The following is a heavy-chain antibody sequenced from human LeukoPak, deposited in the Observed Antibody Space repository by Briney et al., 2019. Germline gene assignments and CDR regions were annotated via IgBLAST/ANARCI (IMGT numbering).Heavy chain of an antibody. J-gene: IGHJ4*02. D-gene: IGHD3-10*01. CDR3: AKDRSIILWFGELLRY. V-gene: IGHV3-23*01. CDR2: ISGSGGST. Sequence: GGSLRLSCAASGFTFSSYAMSWVRQAPGKGLEWVSAISGSGGSTYYADSVKGRFTISRDNSKNTLYLQMNSLRAEDTAVYYCAKDRSIILWFGELLRYWGQGTLVTVSS. CDR1: GFTFSSYA.